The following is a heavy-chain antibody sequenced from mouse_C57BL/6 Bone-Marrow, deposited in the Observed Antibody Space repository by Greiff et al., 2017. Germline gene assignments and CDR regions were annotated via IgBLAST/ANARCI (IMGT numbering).Heavy chain of an antibody. V-gene: IGHV2-5*01. CDR1: GFSLTSYG. D-gene: IGHD2-5*01. Sequence: VQLQQSGPGLVQPSQSLSITCTVSGFSLTSYGVHWVRQSPGKGLEWLGVIWRGGSTDYNAAFMSRLSITKDNSKSQVVFKMNSLKADDTAIYYCAKGGVTRYYYAMDYWGQGTSVTVSS. J-gene: IGHJ4*01. CDR2: IWRGGST. CDR3: AKGGVTRYYYAMDY.